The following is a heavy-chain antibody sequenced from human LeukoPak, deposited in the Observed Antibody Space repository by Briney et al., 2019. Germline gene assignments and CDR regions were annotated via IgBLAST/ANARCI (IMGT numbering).Heavy chain of an antibody. Sequence: GGSLRLSCAASGFTFSSYSMTWVRQAPGKGLEWVSSISSSSSYIYYADSVKGRFTISRDNAKNSLYLQMNSLRAEDTAVYYCAREVRGSSWTDYWGQGTLVAVSS. CDR1: GFTFSSYS. CDR3: AREVRGSSWTDY. J-gene: IGHJ4*02. CDR2: ISSSSSYI. D-gene: IGHD6-13*01. V-gene: IGHV3-21*01.